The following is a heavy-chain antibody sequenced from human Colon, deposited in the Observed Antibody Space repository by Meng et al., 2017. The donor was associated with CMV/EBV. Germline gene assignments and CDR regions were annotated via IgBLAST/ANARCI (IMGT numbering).Heavy chain of an antibody. J-gene: IGHJ4*02. CDR1: GFTFSQYD. CDR2: SGFRGGNI. D-gene: IGHD5-12*01. CDR3: ARVVATSRLGIFNS. Sequence: SCVTSGFTFSQYDVSWVRQAPGKGLEWISHSGFRGGNIFYADSVKGRFTVSRDTSSSTLYLQMNSLKAEDTAVYYCARVVATSRLGIFNSWGQGTRVTVSS. V-gene: IGHV3-23*01.